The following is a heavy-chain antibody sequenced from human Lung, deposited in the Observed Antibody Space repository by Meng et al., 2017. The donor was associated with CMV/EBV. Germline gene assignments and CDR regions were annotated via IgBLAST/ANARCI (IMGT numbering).Heavy chain of an antibody. D-gene: IGHD2-2*02. CDR1: GYTFTSYG. CDR2: ISAYNGNT. CDR3: TRNHLYCSSTRCYIPGNYYYYYGMDA. Sequence: ASVKVSCKASGYTFTSYGISWVRQAPGQGLEWMGWISAYNGNTNYAQKLQGRVTMTTDTSTSTAYMEPRSLRSDDTAVYYCTRNHLYCSSTRCYIPGNYYYYYGMDAWGQGTTVTVSS. J-gene: IGHJ6*02. V-gene: IGHV1-18*01.